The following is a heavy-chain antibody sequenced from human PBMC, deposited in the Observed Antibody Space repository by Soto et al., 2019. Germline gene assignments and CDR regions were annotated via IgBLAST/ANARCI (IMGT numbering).Heavy chain of an antibody. J-gene: IGHJ4*02. CDR1: GGSISSSSYY. CDR3: ARITSGHSYGLGYFDY. V-gene: IGHV4-61*05. D-gene: IGHD5-18*01. Sequence: SETLSLACTVSGGSISSSSYYWGWIRQPPGKGLEWIGYIYYSGSTNYNPSLNSRVTISADTSKNQFSLKLNSVTAADTAVYYSARITSGHSYGLGYFDYWGQGTLVTVSS. CDR2: IYYSGST.